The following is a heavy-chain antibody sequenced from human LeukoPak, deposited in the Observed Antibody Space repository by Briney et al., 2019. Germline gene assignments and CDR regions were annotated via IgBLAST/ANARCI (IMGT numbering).Heavy chain of an antibody. CDR2: IYISDNFYTSGRT. V-gene: IGHV4-4*07. CDR1: GGSINSYY. CDR3: LRPQQLVLSAKEVNWFDP. D-gene: IGHD6-13*01. Sequence: PSETLSLTCTVSGGSINSYYWSWVRQPAEKGLEWIGRIYISDNFYTSGRTNYNPSLKSRVTLSLDTSKNQFSLKLSPVTAADTAVYARLRPQQLVLSAKEVNWFDPWGQGTLVTVSS. J-gene: IGHJ5*02.